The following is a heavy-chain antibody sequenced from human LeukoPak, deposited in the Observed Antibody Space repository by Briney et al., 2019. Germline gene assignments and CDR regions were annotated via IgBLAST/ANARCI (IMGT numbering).Heavy chain of an antibody. D-gene: IGHD1-26*01. Sequence: GASVKVSCKASGGTFSSYAISWVRQAPGQGLEWMGGIIRIFGSANYAQKFQGRVTITADESTSTAYMELSGLRFEDTAVYYCASGGWVGPTVHPPGYYYMDVWGKGTTVTVSS. CDR2: IIRIFGSA. J-gene: IGHJ6*03. CDR3: ASGGWVGPTVHPPGYYYMDV. V-gene: IGHV1-69*01. CDR1: GGTFSSYA.